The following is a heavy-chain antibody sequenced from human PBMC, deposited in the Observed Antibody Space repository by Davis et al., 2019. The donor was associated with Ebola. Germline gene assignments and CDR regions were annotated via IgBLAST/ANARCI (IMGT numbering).Heavy chain of an antibody. D-gene: IGHD5/OR15-5a*01. V-gene: IGHV1-46*01. Sequence: SVKVSCKTSGYTSISFHAHWVRQAPGQGLEWMGAITPSGDGTKYAQNFRDRIAMTRDTSTSTVYLVLRGLRSEDSAVYYCAADIMSTDDAFDLWGQGTVVTVSS. CDR1: GYTSISFH. CDR2: ITPSGDGT. J-gene: IGHJ3*01. CDR3: AADIMSTDDAFDL.